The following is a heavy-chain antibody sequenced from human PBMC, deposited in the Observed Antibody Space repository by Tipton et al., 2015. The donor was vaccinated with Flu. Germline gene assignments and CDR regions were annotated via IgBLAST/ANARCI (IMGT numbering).Heavy chain of an antibody. Sequence: TLSLTCTVSGGSISSGGYYWSWIRQHPGKGLEWIGYIYYSGSTYYNPSLKSRVTISVDTSKNQFSLKLSSVTAADTAVYYCARGTTFANWFDPWGQGTLVTVSS. CDR3: ARGTTFANWFDP. V-gene: IGHV4-31*03. CDR1: GGSISSGGYY. CDR2: IYYSGST. J-gene: IGHJ5*02. D-gene: IGHD3-10*02.